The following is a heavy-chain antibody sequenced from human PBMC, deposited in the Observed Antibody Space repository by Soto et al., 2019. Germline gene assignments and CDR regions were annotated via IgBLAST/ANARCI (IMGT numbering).Heavy chain of an antibody. CDR3: ARERSPQGEGYGMDV. CDR2: ISSSSSTI. J-gene: IGHJ6*02. D-gene: IGHD2-21*01. V-gene: IGHV3-48*01. Sequence: GGSLRLSCAASGFTFSSYSMDWVRQAPGKGLEWVSYISSSSSTIYYADSVKGWVTMTRDTSISTAYMELSRLRSDDTAVYYCARERSPQGEGYGMDVWGQGTTVTVSS. CDR1: GFTFSSYS.